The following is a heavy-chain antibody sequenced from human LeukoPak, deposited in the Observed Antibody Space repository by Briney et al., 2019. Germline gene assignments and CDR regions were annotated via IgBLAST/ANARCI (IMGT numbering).Heavy chain of an antibody. CDR2: IKSKTDGGTT. CDR3: TTLIAVAGTDY. D-gene: IGHD6-19*01. Sequence: GGSLRLSCAASGFTFSSYAMSWVRQAPGKGLEWVGRIKSKTDGGTTDYAAPVKGRFTISRDDSKNTLYLQMNSLKTEDAAVYYCTTLIAVAGTDYWGQGTLVTVSS. J-gene: IGHJ4*02. V-gene: IGHV3-15*01. CDR1: GFTFSSYA.